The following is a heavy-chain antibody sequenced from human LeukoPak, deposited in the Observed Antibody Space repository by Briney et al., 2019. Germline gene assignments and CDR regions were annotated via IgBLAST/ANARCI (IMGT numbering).Heavy chain of an antibody. Sequence: ASVKVSCKASGYTFTNYYIHWMRQAPGQGLEWVGIINPNAVTTRYTQKFRGGITVTRDTSTSTVYMELSSLRSEDTAVYFCAREGAAEAKNFDYWGQGTLVIVSS. CDR3: AREGAAEAKNFDY. CDR1: GYTFTNYY. V-gene: IGHV1-46*01. D-gene: IGHD6-25*01. CDR2: INPNAVTT. J-gene: IGHJ4*02.